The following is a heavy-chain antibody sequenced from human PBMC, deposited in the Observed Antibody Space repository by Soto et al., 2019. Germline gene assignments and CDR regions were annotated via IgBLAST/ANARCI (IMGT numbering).Heavy chain of an antibody. CDR2: IKPDGSEK. Sequence: PVGSLRLSCSSSVFAFRTYWMSWVRHSPGKGLEWVANIKPDGSEKPYADSVKGRFTISRDNAKNSLYLQMSSLRAEDTAVYYCARRRIMLLDPHLDFWGQGTTVSVSS. J-gene: IGHJ6*02. CDR3: ARRRIMLLDPHLDF. V-gene: IGHV3-7*01. CDR1: VFAFRTYW. D-gene: IGHD2-15*01.